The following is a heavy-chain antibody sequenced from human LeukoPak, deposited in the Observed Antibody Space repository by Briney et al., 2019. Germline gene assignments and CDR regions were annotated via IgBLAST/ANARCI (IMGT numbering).Heavy chain of an antibody. J-gene: IGHJ3*02. Sequence: GGSLRLSCAASGFTFSSYSMNWVRQAPGKGLEWVSSISSSSSYIYYADSVKGRFTISRDNAKNSLYLQMNSLRAEDTAVYYCARMKSGGSYSDAFDIWGQGTMVTVSS. V-gene: IGHV3-21*01. D-gene: IGHD1-26*01. CDR2: ISSSSSYI. CDR1: GFTFSSYS. CDR3: ARMKSGGSYSDAFDI.